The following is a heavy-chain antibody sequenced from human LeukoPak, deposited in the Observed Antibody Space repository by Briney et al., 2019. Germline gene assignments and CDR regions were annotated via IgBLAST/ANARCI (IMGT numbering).Heavy chain of an antibody. D-gene: IGHD3-9*01. Sequence: SETLSLTCTVSGGSISSGSYYWSWIRQPAGKGLEWIGRIYTSGSTNYNPSLKSRVTISVDTSKNQFSLKLSSVTAADTAVYYCARVQRYFDWLSNYYYYYYMDVWGKGTTVTVSS. CDR3: ARVQRYFDWLSNYYYYYYMDV. V-gene: IGHV4-61*02. J-gene: IGHJ6*03. CDR1: GGSISSGSYY. CDR2: IYTSGST.